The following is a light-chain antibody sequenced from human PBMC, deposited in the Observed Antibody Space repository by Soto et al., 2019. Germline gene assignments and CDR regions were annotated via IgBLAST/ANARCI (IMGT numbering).Light chain of an antibody. CDR2: EAS. J-gene: IGKJ2*01. V-gene: IGKV3-20*01. Sequence: EILLTQSPGTLSLSPGERATLSCRTSQSVGSTYLAWYQQKPGQAPRLLIYEASRRPTGIPDRFSGSGSGTDFTLTISKLEPKDFAVYYCQKFGSSPRYTFAQGTKLEI. CDR1: QSVGSTY. CDR3: QKFGSSPRYT.